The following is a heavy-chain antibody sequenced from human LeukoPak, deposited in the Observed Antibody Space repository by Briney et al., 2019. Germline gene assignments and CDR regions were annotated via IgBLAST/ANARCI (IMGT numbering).Heavy chain of an antibody. J-gene: IGHJ5*02. D-gene: IGHD3-9*01. CDR2: IYTSGST. CDR3: ARGRGYDILTGYYKNWFDP. CDR1: GGSFSGYY. Sequence: SETLSLTCAVYGGSFSGYYWSWIRQPAGKGLEWIGRIYTSGSTNYNPSLKSRVTMSVDTSKNQFSLKLSSVTAADTAVYYCARGRGYDILTGYYKNWFDPWGQGTLVTVSS. V-gene: IGHV4-59*10.